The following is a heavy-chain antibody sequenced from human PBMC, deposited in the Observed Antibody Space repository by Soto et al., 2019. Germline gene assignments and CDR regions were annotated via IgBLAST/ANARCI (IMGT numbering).Heavy chain of an antibody. V-gene: IGHV1-18*01. J-gene: IGHJ5*02. CDR3: ARDYYGSGRLNAHNWFDP. CDR2: ISAYNGNT. D-gene: IGHD3-10*01. CDR1: GYTFTSYG. Sequence: QVQLVQSGAEVKKPGASVKVSCKASGYTFTSYGISWVRQAPGQGLEWMGWISAYNGNTNYAQKVQGRVTMTTDTSTSTAYMELRSLRYDDTAVYYCARDYYGSGRLNAHNWFDPWGQGTLVTVSS.